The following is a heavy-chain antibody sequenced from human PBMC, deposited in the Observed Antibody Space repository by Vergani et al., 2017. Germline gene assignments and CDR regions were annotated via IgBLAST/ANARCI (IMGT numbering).Heavy chain of an antibody. J-gene: IGHJ4*03. CDR3: AKSNKRGVAIIEYIFHH. V-gene: IGHV3-9*01. CDR2: ISWNSNSE. Sequence: EVELEEFGGGVAQPGMSLRLSCAASGFKFDEYAMHWVRQAPGKGLEWVAGISWNSNSEDYADSVEGRFTISRDNAKNSVFLQMSSLTSEDTAVYYCAKSNKRGVAIIEYIFHHWGNGSLVTVSS. D-gene: IGHD3-3*01. CDR1: GFKFDEYA.